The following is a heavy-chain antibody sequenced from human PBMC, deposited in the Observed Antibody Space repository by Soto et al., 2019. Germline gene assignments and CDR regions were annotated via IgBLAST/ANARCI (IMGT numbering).Heavy chain of an antibody. D-gene: IGHD3-10*01. CDR3: ETRAGGGGY. J-gene: IGHJ4*02. CDR1: GFTVSNNY. CDR2: IYSGGYT. Sequence: EVQLVESGGGLIQPGGSLRLSCAVSGFTVSNNYMSWVRQAPGKGLEGVSVIYSGGYTAYGDSVKGRFTISRDNSKNTLYLQNNGRGAHEPAVFSCETRAGGGGYWGQGTLVTVSS. V-gene: IGHV3-53*01.